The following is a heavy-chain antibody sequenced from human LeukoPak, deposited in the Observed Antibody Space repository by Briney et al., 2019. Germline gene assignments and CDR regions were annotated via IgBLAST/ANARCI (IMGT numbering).Heavy chain of an antibody. CDR1: GYSFTSYW. D-gene: IGHD3-9*01. Sequence: GESLKISCKGSGYSFTSYWIGWVRQMPGKGLEWMGIIYPGDSDTRYSPSFQGQVTISADKSISTAYLQWSSLKASDTAMYYCARQVYDILTGYQDDFDYWGQGTLVTVSS. CDR2: IYPGDSDT. V-gene: IGHV5-51*01. CDR3: ARQVYDILTGYQDDFDY. J-gene: IGHJ4*02.